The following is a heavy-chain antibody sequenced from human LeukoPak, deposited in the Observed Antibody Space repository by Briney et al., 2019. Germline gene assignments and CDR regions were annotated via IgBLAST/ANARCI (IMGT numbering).Heavy chain of an antibody. D-gene: IGHD6-13*01. CDR2: IWSDEIHK. V-gene: IGHV3-33*06. Sequence: GRSLRLSCAASGFTFNNDAMHWVRQAPGKGLEWVAMIWSDEIHKFYGDSVKGRFTISRDNSRNMVYLEMNSLRAEDTAVYYCAKGSRAAAGTKDYWGQGTLVTVSS. CDR3: AKGSRAAAGTKDY. CDR1: GFTFNNDA. J-gene: IGHJ4*02.